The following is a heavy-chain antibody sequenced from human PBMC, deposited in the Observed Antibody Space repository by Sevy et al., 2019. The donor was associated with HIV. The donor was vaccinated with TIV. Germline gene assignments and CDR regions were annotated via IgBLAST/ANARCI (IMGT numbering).Heavy chain of an antibody. Sequence: GGSLRLSCAASGFTGSSNYMSWVRQAPGKGLERLSVIYSGGSTYYEASVKGRFTISRDNSKNTLYLQMNSLRAEDTAMYYCAGRYSGNYYGAFDIWGQGTMVTVSS. CDR3: AGRYSGNYYGAFDI. V-gene: IGHV3-53*01. CDR2: IYSGGST. J-gene: IGHJ3*02. D-gene: IGHD1-26*01. CDR1: GFTGSSNY.